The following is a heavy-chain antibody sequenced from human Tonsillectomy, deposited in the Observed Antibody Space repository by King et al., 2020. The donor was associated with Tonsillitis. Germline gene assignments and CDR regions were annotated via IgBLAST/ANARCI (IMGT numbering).Heavy chain of an antibody. CDR3: ARRQSIAVAGTNYYYSGLDV. J-gene: IGHJ6*02. Sequence: QLQESGPGLVKPSETLSLTCTVSGGSISSYYWSWIRQPPGKGLEWIGYIYYSGSTNYNPSLKSRVTISVDSSKNQFSLQLSSVTAADTAVYYCARRQSIAVAGTNYYYSGLDVWGQGTTVTVSS. CDR2: IYYSGST. D-gene: IGHD6-19*01. CDR1: GGSISSYY. V-gene: IGHV4-59*01.